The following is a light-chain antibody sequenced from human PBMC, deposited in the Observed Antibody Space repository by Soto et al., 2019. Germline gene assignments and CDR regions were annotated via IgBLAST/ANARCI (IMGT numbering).Light chain of an antibody. V-gene: IGKV1-27*01. CDR2: AAS. CDR1: QGINNY. Sequence: DIQMTQSPSSLSASVGDRVTITCRASQGINNYLAWYQQKPGEVPKLLIYAASTVKSGVPSRFSGSGSGTDFTLTISSLQHEDVAIYYCQNYNSAPRTFGQGTKVEIK. CDR3: QNYNSAPRT. J-gene: IGKJ1*01.